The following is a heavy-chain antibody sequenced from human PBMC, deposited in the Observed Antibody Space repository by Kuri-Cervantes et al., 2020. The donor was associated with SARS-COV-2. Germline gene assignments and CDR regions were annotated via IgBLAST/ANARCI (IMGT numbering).Heavy chain of an antibody. CDR1: GFTFSTYG. Sequence: GESLKISCAASGFTFSTYGMHWVRQAPGKGLEWVAVISYDGTNKYYADSVKGRFTISRDNSKNTLYLQMNSLRPEDTAVYYCAKSFDPYNSLSGDHFDYWGQGTLVTVSS. CDR3: AKSFDPYNSLSGDHFDY. J-gene: IGHJ4*02. D-gene: IGHD5-24*01. V-gene: IGHV3-30*18. CDR2: ISYDGTNK.